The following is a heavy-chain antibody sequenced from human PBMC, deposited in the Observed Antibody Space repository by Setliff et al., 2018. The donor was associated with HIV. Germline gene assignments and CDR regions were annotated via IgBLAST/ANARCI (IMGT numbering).Heavy chain of an antibody. D-gene: IGHD6-19*01. V-gene: IGHV3-23*01. CDR2: VSGSGGFT. Sequence: QAGGSLRLSCAASGFTFSNYDMTWVRQAPGKGLEWVSGVSGSGGFTSYADSVKGRFTISRHNSKNTLYLHMNSLRAEDTAVYYCTKKGPKGQWLVDLYFDSWGQGTLVTVSS. CDR1: GFTFSNYD. J-gene: IGHJ4*02. CDR3: TKKGPKGQWLVDLYFDS.